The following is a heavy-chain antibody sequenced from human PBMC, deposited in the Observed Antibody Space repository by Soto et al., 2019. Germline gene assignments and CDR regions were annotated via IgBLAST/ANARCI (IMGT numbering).Heavy chain of an antibody. CDR1: GFTFSNYD. CDR2: ISSSGGII. J-gene: IGHJ4*02. CDR3: ANALDTAMDPLDS. D-gene: IGHD5-18*01. V-gene: IGHV3-48*03. Sequence: EVQLVESGGGLFQPGGSLRLSCAASGFTFSNYDINWVRQAPGKGPEWISHISSSGGIIYYADSVKGRFTISRDNAKNWLYLQMNSLRGQDTDVYYCANALDTAMDPLDSWGQGTQVTVSS.